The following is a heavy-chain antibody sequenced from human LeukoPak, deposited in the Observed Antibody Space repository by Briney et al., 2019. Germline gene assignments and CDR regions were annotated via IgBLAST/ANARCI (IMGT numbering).Heavy chain of an antibody. V-gene: IGHV4-59*01. CDR2: IYYSGST. CDR3: ASSGSYYYFDY. J-gene: IGHJ4*02. D-gene: IGHD1-26*01. CDR1: GGSISSYY. Sequence: SETLSLTCTVSGGSISSYYWSWIRQPPGKGLEWIGYIYYSGSTNYNPSLKSRVTISVDTSKDQFSLKLSSVTAADTAVYYCASSGSYYYFDYWGQGTLVTVSS.